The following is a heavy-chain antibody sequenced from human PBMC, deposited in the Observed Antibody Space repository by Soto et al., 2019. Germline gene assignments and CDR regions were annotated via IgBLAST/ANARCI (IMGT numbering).Heavy chain of an antibody. CDR3: AKARSCSGGSCCYFDY. D-gene: IGHD2-15*01. CDR1: GFTFSSYA. Sequence: GGSLRLSCAASGFTFSSYAMSWVRQAPGKGLEWVSAISGSGGSTYYADSVKGRFTISRDNSENTLYLQMNSLRAEDTAVYYCAKARSCSGGSCCYFDYWGQGTLVTVSS. CDR2: ISGSGGST. J-gene: IGHJ4*02. V-gene: IGHV3-23*01.